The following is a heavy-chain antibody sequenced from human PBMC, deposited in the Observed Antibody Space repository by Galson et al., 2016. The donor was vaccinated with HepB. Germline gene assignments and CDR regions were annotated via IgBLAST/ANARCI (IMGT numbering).Heavy chain of an antibody. CDR2: ISSDATST. Sequence: SLRLSCAASGFIFSGYWMHWVRQAPGKGLVWVSRISSDATSTSHADSVKGRFTISRDNAKSTLYLQMNSLRAEDTAIYYCTSDGIAAIGIDYWGQGTLVTVSS. J-gene: IGHJ4*02. V-gene: IGHV3-74*01. CDR3: TSDGIAAIGIDY. D-gene: IGHD6-13*01. CDR1: GFIFSGYW.